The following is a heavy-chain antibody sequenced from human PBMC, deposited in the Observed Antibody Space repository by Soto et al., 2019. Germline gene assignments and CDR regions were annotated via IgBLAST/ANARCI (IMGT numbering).Heavy chain of an antibody. J-gene: IGHJ5*02. V-gene: IGHV4-30-4*01. Sequence: SETLSLTCTVSGDSISSNNNYWSWIRQPPGEGLEWIGFISYSGTTSYSPSLKSRVAISLDTSKNQFSLSLSSVTAADTAVYYCARGRGYSYGLDPWGQGTPVTAPQ. CDR2: ISYSGTT. D-gene: IGHD5-18*01. CDR3: ARGRGYSYGLDP. CDR1: GDSISSNNNY.